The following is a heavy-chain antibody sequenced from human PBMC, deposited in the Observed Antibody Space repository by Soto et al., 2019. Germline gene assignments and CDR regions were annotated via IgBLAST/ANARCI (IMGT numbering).Heavy chain of an antibody. D-gene: IGHD3-16*02. J-gene: IGHJ4*01. CDR3: ARGGGDYDYVWGSYRYDY. V-gene: IGHV1-18*01. CDR2: ISGYNSNT. CDR1: GYTFSSYG. Sequence: ASVKVSCKASGYTFSSYGISWVRQAPGQGLEWMGWISGYNSNTNYAQKVQDRVTMTTDTSTRTAYMELRSLRSDDTAVYYCARGGGDYDYVWGSYRYDYWGQ.